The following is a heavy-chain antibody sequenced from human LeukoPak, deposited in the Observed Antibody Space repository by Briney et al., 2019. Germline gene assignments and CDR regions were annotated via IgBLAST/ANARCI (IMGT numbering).Heavy chain of an antibody. V-gene: IGHV3-74*01. CDR3: AKEGLGSSWNPNYFDY. CDR2: INSDGSST. D-gene: IGHD6-13*01. CDR1: GFTFSSYA. J-gene: IGHJ4*02. Sequence: GGSLRLSCAASGFTFSSYAMSWVRQAPGKGLVWVSRINSDGSSTSYADSVKGRFTISRDSSKNTLYLQVNSLRAEDTAVYYCAKEGLGSSWNPNYFDYWGQGTLVTVSS.